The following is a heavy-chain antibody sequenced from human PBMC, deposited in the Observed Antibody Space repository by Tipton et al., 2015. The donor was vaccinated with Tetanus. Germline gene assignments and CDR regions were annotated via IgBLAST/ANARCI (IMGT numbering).Heavy chain of an antibody. J-gene: IGHJ3*02. D-gene: IGHD3-16*01. CDR1: GGSMSSHY. V-gene: IGHV4-59*11. CDR3: ARAKRGHAFDI. Sequence: LSLTCSVSGGSMSSHYWSWIRQPPGKGLEWIGYIYYSGGTKYNPSLKSRVTISVDTSKNQFSLKLSSVTAADTAVYYCARAKRGHAFDIWGQGTMVTVSS. CDR2: IYYSGGT.